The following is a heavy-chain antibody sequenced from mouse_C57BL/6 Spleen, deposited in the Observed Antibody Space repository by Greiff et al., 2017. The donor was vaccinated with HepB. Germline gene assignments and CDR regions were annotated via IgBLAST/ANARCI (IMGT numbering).Heavy chain of an antibody. V-gene: IGHV5-9*01. J-gene: IGHJ2*01. D-gene: IGHD4-1*02. CDR1: GFTFSSYT. Sequence: EVKLMESGGGLVKPGGSLKLSCAASGFTFSSYTMSWVRQTPEKRLEWVATISGGGGNTYYPDSVKGRFTISRDNAKNTLYLQMSSLRSEDTALYYCASNWGYYFDYWGQGTTLTVSS. CDR2: ISGGGGNT. CDR3: ASNWGYYFDY.